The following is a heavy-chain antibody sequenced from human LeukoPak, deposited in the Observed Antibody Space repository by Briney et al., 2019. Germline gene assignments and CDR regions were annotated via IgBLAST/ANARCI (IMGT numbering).Heavy chain of an antibody. Sequence: PSETLSLTCTVSGGSISSYYWSWIRQPPGKGLEWIGRIYTTGSTNYNPSLKSRVTISVDTSKNQFSLKLSSVTAADTAVYYCARDLWDDYGGNVAFDIWGQGTLVTVSS. CDR1: GGSISSYY. CDR2: IYTTGST. J-gene: IGHJ3*02. V-gene: IGHV4-4*08. D-gene: IGHD4-23*01. CDR3: ARDLWDDYGGNVAFDI.